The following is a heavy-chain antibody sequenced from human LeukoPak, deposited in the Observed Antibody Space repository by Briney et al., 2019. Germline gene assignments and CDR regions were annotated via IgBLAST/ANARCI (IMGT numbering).Heavy chain of an antibody. J-gene: IGHJ6*03. D-gene: IGHD3-16*02. CDR3: ARRIPNYVWGSYRYWYYYYYMDV. V-gene: IGHV4-4*07. CDR1: GGSISSYY. Sequence: SETLSLTCTVSGGSISSYYWSWIRQPAGKGLEWIGRIYTSGSTNYNPSLKSRVTMSVDTSRNQLSLKLSSVTAADTAVYYCARRIPNYVWGSYRYWYYYYYMDVWGKGTTVTISS. CDR2: IYTSGST.